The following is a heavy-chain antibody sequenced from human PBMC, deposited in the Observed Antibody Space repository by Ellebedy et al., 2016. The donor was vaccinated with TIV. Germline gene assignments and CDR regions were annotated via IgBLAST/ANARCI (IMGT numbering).Heavy chain of an antibody. CDR3: STDPCSGGSCQYYYYGMDV. D-gene: IGHD2-15*01. V-gene: IGHV3-15*07. Sequence: GESLKISXVASGFTFRNVWMNRVRQAPGKGLEWVGRIKTKVDGGTTDYATPVKGRFTISRDDSKKTVYLQMNSLKIEDTAVYYCSTDPCSGGSCQYYYYGMDVWGQGTTVTVSS. CDR1: GFTFRNVW. CDR2: IKTKVDGGTT. J-gene: IGHJ6*02.